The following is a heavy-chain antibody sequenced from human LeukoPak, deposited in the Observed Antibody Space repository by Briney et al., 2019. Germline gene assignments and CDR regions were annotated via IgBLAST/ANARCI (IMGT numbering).Heavy chain of an antibody. V-gene: IGHV3-20*04. CDR2: INWNGGST. D-gene: IGHD1-26*01. Sequence: RPGGSLRLSCAASGFTFEDYGMSWVRQAPGKGLEWVSGINWNGGSTGYADSVKGRFTISRDNAKNSLYLQMNSLRAEDTALYYCARVPWEPDAFDIWGQGTMVTVSS. CDR1: GFTFEDYG. CDR3: ARVPWEPDAFDI. J-gene: IGHJ3*02.